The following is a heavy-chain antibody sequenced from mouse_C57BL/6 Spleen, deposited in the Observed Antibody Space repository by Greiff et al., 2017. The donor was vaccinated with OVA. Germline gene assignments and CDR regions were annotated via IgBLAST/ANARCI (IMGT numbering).Heavy chain of an antibody. CDR1: GYTFTGYE. D-gene: IGHD4-1*01. CDR3: TRRQTGSWFAY. Sequence: VQLQQSGAELVRPGASVTLSCKASGYTFTGYEMHWVKQTPVQGLEWIGAIDPETGGTAYNQKFKGKAILTADKSSSTAYMELRSLTSEDSAVYYCTRRQTGSWFAYWGQGTLVTVSA. J-gene: IGHJ3*01. CDR2: IDPETGGT. V-gene: IGHV1-15*01.